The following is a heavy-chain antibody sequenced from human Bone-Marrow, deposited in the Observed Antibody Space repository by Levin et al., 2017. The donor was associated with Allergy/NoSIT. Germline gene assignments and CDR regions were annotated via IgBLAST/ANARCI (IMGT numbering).Heavy chain of an antibody. CDR3: ADLYCSSGTCFFDY. CDR2: MGARGSL. J-gene: IGHJ4*02. V-gene: IGHV3-48*03. CDR1: SEMFRNYQ. D-gene: IGHD1-14*01. Sequence: GGSLRLSCVGSSEMFRNYQMTWVRLLPGKGLEWISYMGARGSLSYADSVKGRFTVSRDNDKNTLYLHMNSLRLDDTALYYCADLYCSSGTCFFDYWGRGTQVTVSS.